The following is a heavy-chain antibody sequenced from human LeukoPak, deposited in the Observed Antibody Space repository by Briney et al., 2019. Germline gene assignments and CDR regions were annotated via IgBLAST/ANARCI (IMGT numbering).Heavy chain of an antibody. Sequence: PGGSLRFSCGASGFTFSGSGMHWVRQAPGKGLEWVTFIRYDERNKYYADSVKVRFTISRANSKNKLYLQMNRLKAEDTAVYYCTKERRRDYMLCVSSSDWGQGILVTVSS. CDR3: TKERRRDYMLCVSSSD. CDR1: GFTFSGSG. V-gene: IGHV3-30*02. J-gene: IGHJ4*02. CDR2: IRYDERNK. D-gene: IGHD3-10*02.